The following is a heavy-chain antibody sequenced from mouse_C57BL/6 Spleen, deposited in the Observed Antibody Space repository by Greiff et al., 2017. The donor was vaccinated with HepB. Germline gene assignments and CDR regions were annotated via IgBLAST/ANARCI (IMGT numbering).Heavy chain of an antibody. CDR1: GFTFSSYT. D-gene: IGHD2-4*01. V-gene: IGHV5-9*01. J-gene: IGHJ4*01. CDR3: ARESYDYDDAMDY. Sequence: EVHLVESGGGLVKPGGSLKLSCAASGFTFSSYTMSWVRQTPEKRLEWVATISGGGGNTYYPDSVKGRFTISRDNAKNTLYLQMSSLRSEDTALYYCARESYDYDDAMDYWGQGTSVTVSS. CDR2: ISGGGGNT.